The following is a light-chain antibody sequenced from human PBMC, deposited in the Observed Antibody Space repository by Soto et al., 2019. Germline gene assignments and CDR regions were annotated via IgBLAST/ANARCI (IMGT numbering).Light chain of an antibody. J-gene: IGKJ1*01. CDR2: WAS. Sequence: DLGLTQSPASLAVSLAERATINCKSSQSFLYSSNNKNYLAWYQQKPGQPPKLLIYWASTRESGVPDRFSGSGSGTDFTLTISSLQAEDVAVYYCQQYYSTPRTFGQGTKVDI. V-gene: IGKV4-1*01. CDR3: QQYYSTPRT. CDR1: QSFLYSSNNKNY.